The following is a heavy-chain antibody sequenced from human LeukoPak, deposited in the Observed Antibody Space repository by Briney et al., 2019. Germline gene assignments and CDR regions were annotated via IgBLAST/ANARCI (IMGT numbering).Heavy chain of an antibody. CDR3: ARGAYGDYATPFAVY. Sequence: ASVKVSCKASGYTFTGYYMHWVRQAPGQGPEWMRWINPNSGGTNYAQKFQGRVTMTRDTSISTAYMELSRLRSDDTAVYYCARGAYGDYATPFAVYWGQGTLVTVSS. CDR1: GYTFTGYY. CDR2: INPNSGGT. D-gene: IGHD4-17*01. J-gene: IGHJ4*02. V-gene: IGHV1-2*02.